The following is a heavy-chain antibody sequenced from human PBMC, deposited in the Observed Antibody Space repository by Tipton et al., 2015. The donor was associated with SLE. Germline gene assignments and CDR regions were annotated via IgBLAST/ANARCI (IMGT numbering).Heavy chain of an antibody. Sequence: QSGAEVKKPGASVKVSCKASGYTFTSYGISWVRQAPGQGLEWMGWISAYNGNTNYAQKLQGRVTMTTDTSTSTAYMELRSLRSDDTAVYYCARSGHCTGGVCYTYYYYGMDVWGQGTTVTVSS. CDR3: ARSGHCTGGVCYTYYYYGMDV. J-gene: IGHJ6*02. CDR2: ISAYNGNT. CDR1: GYTFTSYG. V-gene: IGHV1-18*01. D-gene: IGHD2-8*02.